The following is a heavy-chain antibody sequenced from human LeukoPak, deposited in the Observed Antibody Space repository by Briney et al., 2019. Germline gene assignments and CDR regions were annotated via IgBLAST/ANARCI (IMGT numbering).Heavy chain of an antibody. CDR1: GGTFSSYT. Sequence: SVKVSCKASGGTFSSYTISWVRQAPGQGVEWMGRIIPILGIANYAQKFQGRVTITADKSTSTAYMELSSLRSEDTAVYYCARVMGHSGYERYYYYGMDVWGQGTTVTVSS. CDR2: IIPILGIA. J-gene: IGHJ6*02. V-gene: IGHV1-69*02. CDR3: ARVMGHSGYERYYYYGMDV. D-gene: IGHD5-12*01.